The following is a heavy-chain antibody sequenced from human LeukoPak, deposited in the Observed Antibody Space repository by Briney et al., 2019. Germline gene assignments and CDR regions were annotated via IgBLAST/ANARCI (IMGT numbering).Heavy chain of an antibody. CDR2: INPSGGST. V-gene: IGHV1-46*01. J-gene: IGHJ5*02. CDR1: GYTFTSYY. CDR3: ARTITIFGVHKGNWFDP. D-gene: IGHD3-3*01. Sequence: ASVKVSCKASGYTFTSYYMHWVRQAPGQGLEWMGIINPSGGSTSYAQKFQGRVTMTRDTSTSTAYMELSSLRSEDTAVYYCARTITIFGVHKGNWFDPWGQGTLVTVSS.